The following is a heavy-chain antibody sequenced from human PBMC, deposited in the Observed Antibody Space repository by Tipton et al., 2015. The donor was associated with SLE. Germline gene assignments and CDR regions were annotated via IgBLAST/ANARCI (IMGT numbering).Heavy chain of an antibody. Sequence: LRLSCAASGFTVSSNYMSWVRQAPGKGLEWIGFISYDGRTKYNPSLKSRVTISLDTSKTQFFLRLSSVTAADTAVYFCARGPNWGLDDAFDIWGQGTMVSVSS. D-gene: IGHD7-27*01. CDR3: ARGPNWGLDDAFDI. CDR2: ISYDGRT. V-gene: IGHV4-59*02. J-gene: IGHJ3*02. CDR1: GFTVSSNY.